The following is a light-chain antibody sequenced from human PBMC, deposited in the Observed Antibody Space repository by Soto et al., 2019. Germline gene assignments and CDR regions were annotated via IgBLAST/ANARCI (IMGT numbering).Light chain of an antibody. Sequence: ELVMTQSPATLSVSPGERATLSCRASQRISSNLAWYQQRPGQAPRLLIYGASTRAPGIPARFSGSGSETEFTLTISRLEPQDSAMYYCQQYVISVTFGQGTRLEIK. CDR2: GAS. CDR1: QRISSN. V-gene: IGKV3-15*01. CDR3: QQYVISVT. J-gene: IGKJ5*01.